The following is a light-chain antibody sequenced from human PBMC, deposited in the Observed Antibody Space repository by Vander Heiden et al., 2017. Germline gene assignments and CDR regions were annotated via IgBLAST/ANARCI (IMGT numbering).Light chain of an antibody. J-gene: IGLJ2*01. Sequence: SSELTQDPAVSVALGQTVSITCQGDSLRSYYASWYQQKPGQAPVLVIYGKNNRPSGIPDRFSGSSSGNTASLTITGAQAEDEADYYCNSRDSSGNHPFGGGTKLTVL. V-gene: IGLV3-19*01. CDR1: SLRSYY. CDR3: NSRDSSGNHP. CDR2: GKN.